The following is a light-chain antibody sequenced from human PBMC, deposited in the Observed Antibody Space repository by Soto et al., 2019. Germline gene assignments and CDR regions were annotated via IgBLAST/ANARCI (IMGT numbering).Light chain of an antibody. CDR1: QSVSSSY. Sequence: EIVLTKSPGTLSWSPGEKATLSCRASQSVSSSYLAGYQQKPVQAPRLLNYGASNRATGIPDRFSGSGSGTDLTLTISRLEPEHFAVYYCQQYGSPGSFCQGTKLEIK. V-gene: IGKV3-20*01. CDR3: QQYGSPGS. J-gene: IGKJ2*04. CDR2: GAS.